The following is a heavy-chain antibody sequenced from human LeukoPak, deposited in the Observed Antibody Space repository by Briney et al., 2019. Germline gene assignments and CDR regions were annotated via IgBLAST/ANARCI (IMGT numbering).Heavy chain of an antibody. D-gene: IGHD2-15*01. CDR3: ARRLYCSGGSCYSGYDY. CDR1: GYTITSYG. Sequence: ASVKVSCKASGYTITSYGISWVRQAPGQGLEWMGWISAYNGNTNYAQKLQGRVTMTTDTSTSTAYMELRSLRSDDTAVYYCARRLYCSGGSCYSGYDYWGQGTLVTVSS. J-gene: IGHJ4*02. V-gene: IGHV1-18*01. CDR2: ISAYNGNT.